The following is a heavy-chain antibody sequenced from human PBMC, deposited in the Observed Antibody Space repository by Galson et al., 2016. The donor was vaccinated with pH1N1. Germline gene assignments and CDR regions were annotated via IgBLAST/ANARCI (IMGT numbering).Heavy chain of an antibody. J-gene: IGHJ3*02. CDR2: IFTSGST. CDR1: GGSISSGSYY. CDR3: ATFNQFTHSDASDI. V-gene: IGHV4-61*02. Sequence: TLSLTCTVSGGSISSGSYYWSWIRQPAGKGLEWVGRIFTSGSTNYNTSLRSRVTISMDTSKNQFSLKLRSVTAADTAVHYCATFNQFTHSDASDIWGQGTMVTVSA. D-gene: IGHD1-14*01.